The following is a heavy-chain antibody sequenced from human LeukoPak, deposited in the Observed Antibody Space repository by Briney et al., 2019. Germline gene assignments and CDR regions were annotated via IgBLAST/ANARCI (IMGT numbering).Heavy chain of an antibody. CDR1: GFTLSSHW. CDR3: ARDAFPAAAGRHYDY. CDR2: IKEDGGEK. D-gene: IGHD6-13*01. V-gene: IGHV3-7*03. J-gene: IGHJ4*02. Sequence: GGSLRLSCAASGFTLSSHWMTWVRQAPGKGPEWVANIKEDGGEKYYVDSVRGRFTISRDNGKNSLYLQMNSLRAEDTAVYYCARDAFPAAAGRHYDYWGQGTLVTVSS.